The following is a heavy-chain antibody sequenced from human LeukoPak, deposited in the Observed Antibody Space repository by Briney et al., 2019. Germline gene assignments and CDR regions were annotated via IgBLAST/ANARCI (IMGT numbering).Heavy chain of an antibody. CDR1: GFTVSTNY. D-gene: IGHD5-12*01. J-gene: IGHJ4*02. V-gene: IGHV3-66*01. CDR3: ARYDYGRSGFDY. CDR2: IYSGGTT. Sequence: PGGSLRLSCAASGFTVSTNYMTWVRQAPGKGLEWVSVIYSGGTTYYADSVKGRFSISRDNSKSTLYLQMNSLRAEDTAVYYCARYDYGRSGFDYWGQGTLVTVSS.